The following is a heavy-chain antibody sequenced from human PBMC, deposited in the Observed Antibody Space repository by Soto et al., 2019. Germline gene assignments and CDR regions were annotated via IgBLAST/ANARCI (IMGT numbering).Heavy chain of an antibody. CDR3: ARDPGYYDSSGYYYRYYSMDV. Sequence: SETLSLTCAVSGGSISSSYWWTWVRQPPGKGLEWIGEIFHSGATNYNPSLKSRVTISVDKSKNQFSLNLSSVTAADTAVYYCARDPGYYDSSGYYYRYYSMDVWGQGTTVTVSS. D-gene: IGHD3-22*01. V-gene: IGHV4-4*02. CDR2: IFHSGAT. J-gene: IGHJ6*02. CDR1: GGSISSSYW.